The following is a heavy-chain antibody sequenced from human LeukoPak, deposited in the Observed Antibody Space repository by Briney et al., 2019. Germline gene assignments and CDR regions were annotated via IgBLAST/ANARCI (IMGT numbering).Heavy chain of an antibody. CDR3: ARVPGSYLWFDP. Sequence: SVKVSCKASGGTFSSYAISCVRQAPGQGLEWMGGIIPIFGTANYAQKLQGRVTITADESTSTAYMELSSLRSEDTAVYYCARVPGSYLWFDPWGQGTLVTVSS. D-gene: IGHD1-26*01. CDR1: GGTFSSYA. CDR2: IIPIFGTA. V-gene: IGHV1-69*13. J-gene: IGHJ5*02.